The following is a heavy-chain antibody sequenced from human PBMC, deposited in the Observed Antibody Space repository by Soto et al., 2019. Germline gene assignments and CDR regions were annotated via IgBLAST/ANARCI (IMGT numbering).Heavy chain of an antibody. V-gene: IGHV4-31*03. D-gene: IGHD6-19*01. CDR1: GGSISSGGYY. CDR3: ARDANSSGWYVWFDP. J-gene: IGHJ5*02. Sequence: LSLTCTVSGGSISSGGYYWSWIRQHPGKGLEWIGYIYYSGSTYYNPSLKSRVTISVDTSKNQFSLKLSSVTAADTAVYYCARDANSSGWYVWFDPWGQGTLVTVSS. CDR2: IYYSGST.